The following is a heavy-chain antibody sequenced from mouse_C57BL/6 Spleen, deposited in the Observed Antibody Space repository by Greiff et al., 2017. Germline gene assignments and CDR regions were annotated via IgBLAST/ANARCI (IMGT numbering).Heavy chain of an antibody. CDR1: GFTFSSYG. Sequence: DVQLVESGGDLVKPGGSLKLSCAASGFTFSSYGMSWVRQTPDKRLEWVATISSGGSYTYYPDSVKGRFTISRDNAKNTLYLQMSSLKSEDTAMYYGARHDGNYEGYFDYWGQGTTLTVSS. J-gene: IGHJ2*01. CDR3: ARHDGNYEGYFDY. CDR2: ISSGGSYT. D-gene: IGHD2-1*01. V-gene: IGHV5-6*01.